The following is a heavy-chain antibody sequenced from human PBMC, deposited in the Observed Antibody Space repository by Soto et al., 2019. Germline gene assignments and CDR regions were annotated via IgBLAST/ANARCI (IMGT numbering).Heavy chain of an antibody. D-gene: IGHD2-2*01. J-gene: IGHJ4*02. CDR3: ARADLLWDSFDL. CDR1: GFPFRNFA. CDR2: ISNSGSST. Sequence: GGSRRRSCAASGFPFRNFAMAWVRQAPGKGLEWVSIISNSGSSTYHGDSVKGRFTTSRDNSKGTLSLHMRGVRIDDTAVYFCARADLLWDSFDLWGQGTLVTVSS. V-gene: IGHV3-23*05.